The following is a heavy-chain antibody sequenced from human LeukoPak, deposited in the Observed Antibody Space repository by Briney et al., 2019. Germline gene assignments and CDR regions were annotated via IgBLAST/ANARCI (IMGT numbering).Heavy chain of an antibody. Sequence: GRSLRLSCAASGFTFSSYGMHWVRQAPGEGLEWVAVIWYDGSNKDYADSVKGRFTISRDNSKNTLYLQMNSLRAEDTAVYYCARDLPNHEIYGYSRGWYLGYWGQGALVTVYS. V-gene: IGHV3-33*01. D-gene: IGHD6-19*01. J-gene: IGHJ4*02. CDR2: IWYDGSNK. CDR1: GFTFSSYG. CDR3: ARDLPNHEIYGYSRGWYLGY.